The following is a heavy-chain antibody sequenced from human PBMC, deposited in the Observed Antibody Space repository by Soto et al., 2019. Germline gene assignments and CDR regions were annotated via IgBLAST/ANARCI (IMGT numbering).Heavy chain of an antibody. V-gene: IGHV3-21*01. J-gene: IGHJ6*02. Sequence: EVQLVESGGGLVKPGGSLRLSCAVSGFTFNSYSMNWVRQAPGKGLEWVSSISSFSNYMYYTDSVKGRFTISRDNARNSLYLQMNSLRAEDTAVYYCARAGGSSTTTSNPRAYDIDVWGQGLTVTVSS. CDR2: ISSFSNYM. D-gene: IGHD1-1*01. CDR1: GFTFNSYS. CDR3: ARAGGSSTTTSNPRAYDIDV.